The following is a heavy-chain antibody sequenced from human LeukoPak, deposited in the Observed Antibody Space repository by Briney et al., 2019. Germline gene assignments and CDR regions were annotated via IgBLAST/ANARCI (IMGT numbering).Heavy chain of an antibody. Sequence: PSETLSLTCIVSGGSISSSRSFWGWIRQPPGKGLEWIGSLYYSGNTSYNPSLKSRVTISVDTSKNQFSLKLNSMTAADTAVYYCAADSDCSSTSCYGGHWYFDLWGRGTLVTVSS. D-gene: IGHD2-2*01. CDR3: AADSDCSSTSCYGGHWYFDL. V-gene: IGHV4-39*07. CDR1: GGSISSSRSF. J-gene: IGHJ2*01. CDR2: LYYSGNT.